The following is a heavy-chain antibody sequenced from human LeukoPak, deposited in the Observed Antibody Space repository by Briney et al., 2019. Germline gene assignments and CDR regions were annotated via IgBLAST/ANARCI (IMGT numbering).Heavy chain of an antibody. CDR2: IYHNGRT. Sequence: SETLSLTCAVSGGSLCSGGYSWSWIRQPPGKGLGWIGYIYHNGRTYYKPSLKSQVTIPVDRSKTQFSLKLSSVTAADTAVYYCAMGAGTPIYIWFDPWGQGTLVTVSS. J-gene: IGHJ5*02. CDR3: AMGAGTPIYIWFDP. D-gene: IGHD2-15*01. CDR1: GGSLCSGGYS. V-gene: IGHV4-30-2*01.